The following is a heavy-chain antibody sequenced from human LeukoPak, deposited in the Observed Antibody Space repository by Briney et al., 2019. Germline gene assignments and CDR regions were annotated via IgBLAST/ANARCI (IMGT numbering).Heavy chain of an antibody. CDR3: ARDPRPFLWFGEVPEGY. CDR1: GYTFTSYG. CDR2: ISAYNGNT. V-gene: IGHV1-18*01. J-gene: IGHJ4*02. Sequence: GASVKVSCKASGYTFTSYGNSWVRQAPGQGLEWMGWISAYNGNTNYAHKPHGRVTMTTDTSTGTAYMELRSLRSDDAAVYYCARDPRPFLWFGEVPEGYWGQGTLVTVSS. D-gene: IGHD3-10*01.